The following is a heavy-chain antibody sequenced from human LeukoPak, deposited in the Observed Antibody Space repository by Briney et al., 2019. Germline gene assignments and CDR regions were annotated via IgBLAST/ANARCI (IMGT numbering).Heavy chain of an antibody. D-gene: IGHD3-22*01. V-gene: IGHV1-3*01. Sequence: ASVKVSCKASGYSFRNYGMHWVRQAPGQRLEWMGRINPTNEKTKYSEKFQGRVTISRDTGASTVYMELSSVRSEDTAVYYCARDHRTESDGYYFVNELWYFDLWGRGTLVTVSS. CDR1: GYSFRNYG. CDR3: ARDHRTESDGYYFVNELWYFDL. J-gene: IGHJ2*01. CDR2: INPTNEKT.